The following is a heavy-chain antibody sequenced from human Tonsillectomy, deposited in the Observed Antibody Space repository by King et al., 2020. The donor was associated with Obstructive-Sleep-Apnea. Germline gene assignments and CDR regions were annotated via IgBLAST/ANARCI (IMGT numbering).Heavy chain of an antibody. Sequence: VQLQESGPGLVKPSETLSLTCSVSGGSVSSTSYYWGWIRQPPGKGLEWIGSIHYSGSSYYNPFLKSRVTISLNTSKNQFSLNLSSVTAADTAVYYCARYYTGTYYNVRVPDYWGQGALVTVSS. D-gene: IGHD3-10*01. CDR3: ARYYTGTYYNVRVPDY. CDR2: IHYSGSS. CDR1: GGSVSSTSYY. V-gene: IGHV4-39*07. J-gene: IGHJ4*02.